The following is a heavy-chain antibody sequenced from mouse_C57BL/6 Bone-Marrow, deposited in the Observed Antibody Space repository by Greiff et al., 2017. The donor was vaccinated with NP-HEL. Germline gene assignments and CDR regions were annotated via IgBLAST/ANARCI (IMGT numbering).Heavy chain of an antibody. CDR2: INPSNGGT. J-gene: IGHJ1*03. V-gene: IGHV1-53*01. CDR1: GYTFTSYW. CDR3: ASDGYYEDFDV. Sequence: QVHVKQSGTELVKPGASVKLSCKASGYTFTSYWMHWVKQRPGQGLEWIGNINPSNGGTNYNEKFKSKATLTVDKSSSTAYMQLSSLTSEDSAVYYCASDGYYEDFDVWGTGTTVTVSS. D-gene: IGHD2-3*01.